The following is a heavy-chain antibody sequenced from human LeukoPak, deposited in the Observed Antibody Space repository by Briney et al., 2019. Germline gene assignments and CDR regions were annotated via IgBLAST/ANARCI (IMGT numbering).Heavy chain of an antibody. CDR3: AGIWSGYPNWFDP. V-gene: IGHV4-39*01. CDR2: IYYSGST. Sequence: SETLSLTCTVSGGSISSSSNYWGWIRQPPGKGLEWIGTIYYSGSTYYNPSLKSRLTISVDTSKNQFSLKLSSVTAADTAVYYCAGIWSGYPNWFDPWGQGTLVTVSS. CDR1: GGSISSSSNY. J-gene: IGHJ5*02. D-gene: IGHD3-3*01.